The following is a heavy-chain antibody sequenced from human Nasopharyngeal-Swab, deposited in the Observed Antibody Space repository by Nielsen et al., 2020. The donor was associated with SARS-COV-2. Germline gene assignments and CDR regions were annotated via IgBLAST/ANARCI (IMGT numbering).Heavy chain of an antibody. CDR1: GFTFGGYA. V-gene: IGHV3-69-1*01. CDR2: ISRTSST. Sequence: GESLKISCAASGFTFGGYAMNWVRQAPGKGLEWVSAISRTSSTYYADSVRGRFTISRDNARNTLYLQMNSLRVEDTAVYYCVKHQGSSSDQWGQGTLVTVSS. J-gene: IGHJ4*02. CDR3: VKHQGSSSDQ.